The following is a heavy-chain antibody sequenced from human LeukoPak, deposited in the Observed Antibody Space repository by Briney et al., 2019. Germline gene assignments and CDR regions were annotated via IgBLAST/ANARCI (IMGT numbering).Heavy chain of an antibody. V-gene: IGHV4-59*11. CDR1: GASISSHY. CDR3: ARGGLSLDY. Sequence: SETLSLTCTVSGASISSHYWSWIRQPPEKGLEWIGYVHYSGNTNYNSSLRSRVTMSLDTSKNQISLRLTSVTAADTAVYYCARGGLSLDYWGQGTLVTVSS. J-gene: IGHJ4*02. CDR2: VHYSGNT.